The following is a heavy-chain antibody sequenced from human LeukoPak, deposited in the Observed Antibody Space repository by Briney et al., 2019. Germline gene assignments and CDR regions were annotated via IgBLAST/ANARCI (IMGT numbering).Heavy chain of an antibody. CDR1: GYTFTDYY. CDR2: INPNNGDT. D-gene: IGHD1-26*01. CDR3: ARETWSVGATINPFDV. V-gene: IGHV1-2*02. J-gene: IGHJ3*01. Sequence: ASVKVSCKASGYTFTDYYIYWVRQAPGQGLEWMGWINPNNGDTNYAQKFQGRVTMTRDTSINTAYMELIRLASDDTAVFYCARETWSVGATINPFDVWGQGTLVTVSS.